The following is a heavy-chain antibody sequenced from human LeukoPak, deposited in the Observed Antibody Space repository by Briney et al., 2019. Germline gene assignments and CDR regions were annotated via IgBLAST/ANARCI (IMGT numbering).Heavy chain of an antibody. Sequence: KPSETLSLTCSVSGGSVSELSYYWGWIPQPPGKGLEWIGNIYYSGSTYNNPSLQSRVVISVDSSRNQFSLKLTSVTATDTAVYYCARQGVVGATGFDFWGQGILVTVSS. D-gene: IGHD1-26*01. CDR2: IYYSGST. CDR1: GGSVSELSYY. V-gene: IGHV4-39*01. J-gene: IGHJ4*02. CDR3: ARQGVVGATGFDF.